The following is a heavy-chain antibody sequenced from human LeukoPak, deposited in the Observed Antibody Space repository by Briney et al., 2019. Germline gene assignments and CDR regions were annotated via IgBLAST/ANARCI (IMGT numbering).Heavy chain of an antibody. J-gene: IGHJ6*02. CDR2: IYYSGST. CDR3: AKDRGYSYGHYYYGMDV. Sequence: SETLSLTCTVSGGSISSYYWSWIRQPPGKGLEWIGYIYYSGSTNYNPSLKSRVTISVDTSKNQFSLKLSSVTAADTAVYYCAKDRGYSYGHYYYGMDVWGQGTTVTVSS. CDR1: GGSISSYY. D-gene: IGHD5-18*01. V-gene: IGHV4-59*01.